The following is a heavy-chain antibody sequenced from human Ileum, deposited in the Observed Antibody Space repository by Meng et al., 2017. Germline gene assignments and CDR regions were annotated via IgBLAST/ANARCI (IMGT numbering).Heavy chain of an antibody. J-gene: IGHJ4*02. V-gene: IGHV4-34*01. CDR1: GGSFSGYY. CDR3: SRTSYYDNSGYYPG. D-gene: IGHD3-22*01. CDR2: INHSGST. Sequence: QVQLQQWGAGLLKPSEALSLPCSVDGGSFSGYYWSWIRQPPGKGLEWIGEINHSGSTNYNPSLKSRVTISVDTSKNQFSLKLSSVTAADTAVYYCSRTSYYDNSGYYPGWGQGTLVTVSS.